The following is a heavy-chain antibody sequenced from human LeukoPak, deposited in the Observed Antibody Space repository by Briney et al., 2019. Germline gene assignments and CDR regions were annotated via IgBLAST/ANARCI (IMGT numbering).Heavy chain of an antibody. CDR1: GGTFSRFT. Sequence: SVKVSCKASGGTFSRFTISWVRQAPGQGFEWMGGITPIFGTANYAQKFQGRVTITADESTRTAYMELSSLRSEDTAVYYCARVGGGYPLGPAAFDIWGQGTMVTVSS. CDR3: ARVGGGYPLGPAAFDI. CDR2: ITPIFGTA. V-gene: IGHV1-69*13. D-gene: IGHD2-15*01. J-gene: IGHJ3*02.